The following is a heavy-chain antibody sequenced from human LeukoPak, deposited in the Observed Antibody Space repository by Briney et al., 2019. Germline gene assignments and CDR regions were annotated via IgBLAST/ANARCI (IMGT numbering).Heavy chain of an antibody. J-gene: IGHJ4*02. V-gene: IGHV3-23*01. D-gene: IGHD1-26*01. CDR2: IDNSGGVT. CDR1: GFTFSSYA. CDR3: AKASWAGVTTTYFAY. Sequence: GGSLRLSCTASGFTFSSYAMTWVRQAPGEGLEWVSGIDNSGGVTCYADSVRGRFIISRDNSKNTLYLQMNDLRADDTAVYYCAKASWAGVTTTYFAYWGQGTLVTVSS.